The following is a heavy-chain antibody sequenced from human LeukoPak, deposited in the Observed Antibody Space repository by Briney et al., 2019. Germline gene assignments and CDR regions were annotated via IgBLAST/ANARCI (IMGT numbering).Heavy chain of an antibody. J-gene: IGHJ4*02. V-gene: IGHV1-2*02. Sequence: RASVKVSCKASGYTFTGYYMHWVRQAPGQGLEWMGWINPNSGGTNYAQKFQGRVTMTRDTSISTAYMELGRLRSDDTAVYYCARYYYDSGGYWIPFDYWGQGTLVTVSS. CDR2: INPNSGGT. CDR1: GYTFTGYY. CDR3: ARYYYDSGGYWIPFDY. D-gene: IGHD3-22*01.